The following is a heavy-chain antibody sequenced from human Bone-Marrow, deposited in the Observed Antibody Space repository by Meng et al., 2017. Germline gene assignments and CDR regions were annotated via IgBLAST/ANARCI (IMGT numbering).Heavy chain of an antibody. Sequence: GESLKISCAASGFTFSSYAMSWVRQAPGKGLEWVSAISGSGGSTYYADSVKGRFTISRDNSKNTLYLQMNSLRAEDTAVYYCAKSQAMQIQLWLLHYYYGMGVWGQGTTVTVSS. CDR1: GFTFSSYA. V-gene: IGHV3-23*01. D-gene: IGHD5-18*01. CDR3: AKSQAMQIQLWLLHYYYGMGV. CDR2: ISGSGGST. J-gene: IGHJ6*02.